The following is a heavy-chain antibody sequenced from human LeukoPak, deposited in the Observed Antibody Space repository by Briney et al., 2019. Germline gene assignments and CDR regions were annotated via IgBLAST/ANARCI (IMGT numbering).Heavy chain of an antibody. D-gene: IGHD3-10*01. CDR1: GFTFDDYA. CDR2: ISWNSGSI. Sequence: GRSLRLSCAASGFTFDDYAMHWVRQAPGKGLEWVSGISWNSGSIGYADSVKGRFTISRDNAKNSLYLQMNSLRAEDTALYYCAKDIAEYYCGSGNGFDYWGQGTLVTVSS. J-gene: IGHJ4*02. V-gene: IGHV3-9*01. CDR3: AKDIAEYYCGSGNGFDY.